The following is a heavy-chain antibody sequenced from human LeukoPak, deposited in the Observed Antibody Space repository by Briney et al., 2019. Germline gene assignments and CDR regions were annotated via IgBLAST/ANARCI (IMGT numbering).Heavy chain of an antibody. D-gene: IGHD2-21*02. V-gene: IGHV3-13*04. Sequence: GGSLRLSCAASGFTFSSYDMHWVRQATGKGLEWVSAIGTASDTYYPGSVKGRLTISRENVKNSLYNQMNRLRAGDTAVYYCARGSEVTALDYWGQGTLVTVSS. J-gene: IGHJ4*02. CDR3: ARGSEVTALDY. CDR2: IGTASDT. CDR1: GFTFSSYD.